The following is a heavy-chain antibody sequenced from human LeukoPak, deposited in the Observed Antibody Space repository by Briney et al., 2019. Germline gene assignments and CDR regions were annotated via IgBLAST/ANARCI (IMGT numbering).Heavy chain of an antibody. J-gene: IGHJ6*03. V-gene: IGHV1-2*02. Sequence: ASVKVSCKASGYTFTSYDINWVRQATGQGLEWMGWINPNSGGTNYAQKFQGRVTMTRDTSISTAYMELSRLRSDDTAVYYCARAMRNSSSWYSYYYYYMDVWGKGTTVTVSS. D-gene: IGHD6-13*01. CDR3: ARAMRNSSSWYSYYYYYMDV. CDR1: GYTFTSYD. CDR2: INPNSGGT.